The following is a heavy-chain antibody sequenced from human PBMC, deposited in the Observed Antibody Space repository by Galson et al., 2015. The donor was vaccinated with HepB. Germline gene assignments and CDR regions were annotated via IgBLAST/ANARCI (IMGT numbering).Heavy chain of an antibody. V-gene: IGHV3-48*04. CDR2: ISSISSAI. D-gene: IGHD2-2*02. Sequence: SLRLSCATSGFTFSAYGMNWVRQAPGKGLEWASYISSISSAIYYADSVKGRFTISRDNAKNSLSLQMNSLRVEDTAVYYCARKIYESGFGAHYAMDVWGQGTTVTVSS. J-gene: IGHJ6*02. CDR1: GFTFSAYG. CDR3: ARKIYESGFGAHYAMDV.